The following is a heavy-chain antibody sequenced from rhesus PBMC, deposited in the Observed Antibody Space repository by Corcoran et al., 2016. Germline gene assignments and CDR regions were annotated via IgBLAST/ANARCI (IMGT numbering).Heavy chain of an antibody. D-gene: IGHD6-19*01. V-gene: IGHV7-114*01. CDR1: GYTFTNYG. J-gene: IGHJ4*01. CDR2: INTETGNP. CDR3: ARQGGSNLDFDY. Sequence: QVQLVQSGAEVKQPGASVKVSCKASGYTFTNYGMNWLRQAHGQRLEWMGWINTETGNPTYAQSIKERITLSMDTSISTANLQISSLKAEDTAVYYCARQGGSNLDFDYWGQGVLVAVSS.